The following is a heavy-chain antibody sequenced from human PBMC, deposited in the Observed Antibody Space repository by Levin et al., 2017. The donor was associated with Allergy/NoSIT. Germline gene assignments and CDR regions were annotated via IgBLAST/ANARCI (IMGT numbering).Heavy chain of an antibody. V-gene: IGHV3-23*01. CDR3: AKDQDYGIHDAVVDY. J-gene: IGHJ4*02. Sequence: GESLKISCAASGFTFSSYAMSWVRQAPGKGLEWVSAISGSGGSTYYADSVKGRFTISRDNSKNTLYLQMNSLRAEDTAVYYCAKDQDYGIHDAVVDYWGQGTLVTVSS. CDR2: ISGSGGST. D-gene: IGHD4-17*01. CDR1: GFTFSSYA.